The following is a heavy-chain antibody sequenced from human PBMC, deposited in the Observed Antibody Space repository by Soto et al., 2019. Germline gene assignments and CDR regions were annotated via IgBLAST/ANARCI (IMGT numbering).Heavy chain of an antibody. V-gene: IGHV3-11*06. D-gene: IGHD2-15*01. Sequence: GGSLRLYCAGSGFTFGDSYMSWIRQAPGKGLEWLSYISPGSRYPAYADSVKGRFTISGDNAKRSLYLQMMSLTAEDTAIYYCVRGGGGGLFDPWGQGTMVTVSS. CDR3: VRGGGGGLFDP. CDR1: GFTFGDSY. J-gene: IGHJ5*02. CDR2: ISPGSRYP.